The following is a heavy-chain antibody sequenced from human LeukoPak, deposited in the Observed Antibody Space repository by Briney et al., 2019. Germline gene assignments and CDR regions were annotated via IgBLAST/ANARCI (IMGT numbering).Heavy chain of an antibody. CDR1: GLTFRSYW. J-gene: IGHJ6*03. CDR3: TRARYYMDV. CDR2: IKQDESEK. Sequence: GGSLRLSCGASGLTFRSYWMNWVRQAPGKRLEWVANIKQDESEKYYVDSVKGRFTISRDNAKNSLYLQMNSLRAEDTAVYYCTRARYYMDVWGKGTTVTVSS. V-gene: IGHV3-7*01.